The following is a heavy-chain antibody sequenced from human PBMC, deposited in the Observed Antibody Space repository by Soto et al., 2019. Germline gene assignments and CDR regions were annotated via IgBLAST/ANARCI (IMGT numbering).Heavy chain of an antibody. D-gene: IGHD2-15*01. Sequence: QLVESGGGLVQPGRSLRLSCAASGFTFEAYSLHWVRQLPGKGLEWVGRIRNKANNYATAYAASVKGRFTISRDDSKNTAYMQMNSLKTEDTAVYYCTSHAPEDMIRSWGQGTLVTVSS. CDR1: GFTFEAYS. CDR3: TSHAPEDMIRS. J-gene: IGHJ4*02. V-gene: IGHV3-73*01. CDR2: IRNKANNYAT.